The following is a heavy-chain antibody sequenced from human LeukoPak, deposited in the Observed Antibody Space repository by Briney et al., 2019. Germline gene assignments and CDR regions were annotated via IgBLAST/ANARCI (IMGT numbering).Heavy chain of an antibody. V-gene: IGHV3-30*03. CDR2: ISYDGSNK. CDR3: ARTKSDRYYYDSSGYLDY. Sequence: PGRSLRLSCAASGFTFSSYGMHWVRQAPGKGLEWVAVISYDGSNKYYADSVKGRFTISRDNSKNTLYLQMNSLRAEDTAVYYCARTKSDRYYYDSSGYLDYWGQGTLVTVSS. J-gene: IGHJ4*02. CDR1: GFTFSSYG. D-gene: IGHD3-22*01.